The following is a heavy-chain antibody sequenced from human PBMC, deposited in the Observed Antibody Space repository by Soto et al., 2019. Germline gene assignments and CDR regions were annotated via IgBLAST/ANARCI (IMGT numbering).Heavy chain of an antibody. Sequence: QVQLVQSGAEVKKPGSSMKVSCKASGGTFSSYTISWVRQAPGQGLEWLGRIIPILGIANYAQQFQGRVTITADKSTSTAYMELSSMRSEDTAVYYCARSARDGDYRYFDLWGRGTLVTVSS. CDR3: ARSARDGDYRYFDL. CDR1: GGTFSSYT. CDR2: IIPILGIA. V-gene: IGHV1-69*02. D-gene: IGHD4-17*01. J-gene: IGHJ2*01.